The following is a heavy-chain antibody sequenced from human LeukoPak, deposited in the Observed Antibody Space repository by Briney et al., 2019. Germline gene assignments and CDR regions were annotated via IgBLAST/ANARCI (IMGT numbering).Heavy chain of an antibody. J-gene: IGHJ6*03. CDR3: AREGDYGDYSKSFYYMDV. V-gene: IGHV4-4*07. CDR2: IYTSENT. CDR1: GGYIGSYY. Sequence: SDTLSLTCTVSGGYIGSYYWSWIRQPAGKGLEWIGRIYTSENTDYNPSLKSRVTMSVDMSTSQFSLRLTSVTAADTAVYYCAREGDYGDYSKSFYYMDVWGKGTTVTVSS. D-gene: IGHD4-17*01.